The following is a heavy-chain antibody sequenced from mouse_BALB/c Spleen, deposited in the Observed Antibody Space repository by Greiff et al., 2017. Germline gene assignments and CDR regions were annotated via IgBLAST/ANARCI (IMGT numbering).Heavy chain of an antibody. CDR1: GYTFTSYW. CDR2: IAPGSGST. V-gene: IGHV1S41*01. Sequence: DLVKPGASVKLSCKASGYTFTSYWINWIKQRPGQGLEWIGRIAPGSGSTYYNEMFKGKATLTVDTSSSTAYIQLSSLASEDSAVYFCARRANDFDYWGQGTTLTVSS. J-gene: IGHJ2*01. D-gene: IGHD3-3*01. CDR3: ARRANDFDY.